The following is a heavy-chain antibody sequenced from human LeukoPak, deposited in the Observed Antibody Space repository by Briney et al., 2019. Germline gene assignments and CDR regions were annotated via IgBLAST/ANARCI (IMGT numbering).Heavy chain of an antibody. CDR3: ARRGAVAGTPARDAFDI. CDR2: INHSGST. Sequence: SETLSLTCAVYGGSFSGYYWSWIRQPPGKGLEWIGEINHSGSTNYNPSLKSRVTISVDTSKNQFSLKLSSVTAADTAVYYCARRGAVAGTPARDAFDIWGQGTMVTVSS. J-gene: IGHJ3*02. V-gene: IGHV4-34*01. CDR1: GGSFSGYY. D-gene: IGHD6-19*01.